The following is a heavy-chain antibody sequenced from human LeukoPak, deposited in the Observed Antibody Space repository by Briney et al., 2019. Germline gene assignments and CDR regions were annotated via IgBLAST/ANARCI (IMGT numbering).Heavy chain of an antibody. CDR3: ARYASGTNFRGIDS. V-gene: IGHV4-4*07. D-gene: IGHD1-26*01. CDR2: IYTSGST. J-gene: IGHJ4*02. CDR1: GGSISSYY. Sequence: SETLSLTCTVSGGSISSYYWSWIRQPAGKGLEWIGRIYTSGSTSYSPSLKSRVTISVGTSKNQFSLKLRSVTAADTAVYYCARYASGTNFRGIDSWGQGTLVTVSS.